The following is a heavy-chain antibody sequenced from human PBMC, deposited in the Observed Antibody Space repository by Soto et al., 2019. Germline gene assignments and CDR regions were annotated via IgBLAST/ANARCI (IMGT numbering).Heavy chain of an antibody. CDR2: IYSGGST. CDR3: ARHPPEIDEYSSSSDDY. V-gene: IGHV3-53*01. D-gene: IGHD6-6*01. Sequence: GGSLRLSCAASGFTVSSNYMSWVRQAPGKGLEWVSVIYSGGSTYYADSVKGRFTISRDNSKNTLYLQMNSLRAEDTAVYYCARHPPEIDEYSSSSDDYWGQGTLVTVSS. CDR1: GFTVSSNY. J-gene: IGHJ4*02.